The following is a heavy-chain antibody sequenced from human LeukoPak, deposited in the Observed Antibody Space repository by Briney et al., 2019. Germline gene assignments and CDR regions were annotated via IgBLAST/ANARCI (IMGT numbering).Heavy chain of an antibody. J-gene: IGHJ4*02. V-gene: IGHV1-69*06. CDR3: ARPYYYHSSGYYFDY. CDR2: IIPIFGTA. D-gene: IGHD3-22*01. Sequence: SVKVSCKASGGTFSNYAISWVRQAPGQGLEWMGGIIPIFGTANYAQKFQGRVTITADKSTSTAYMELSSLRSEDTAVYYCARPYYYHSSGYYFDYWGQGTLVTVSS. CDR1: GGTFSNYA.